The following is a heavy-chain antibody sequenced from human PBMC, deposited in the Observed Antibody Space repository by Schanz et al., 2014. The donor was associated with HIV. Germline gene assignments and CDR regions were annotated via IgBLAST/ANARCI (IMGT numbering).Heavy chain of an antibody. CDR1: GYTFTGYY. V-gene: IGHV1-2*02. D-gene: IGHD3-10*01. CDR2: INPSSGGT. Sequence: QVQLVQSGAEVKKPGASVKVSCKASGYTFTGYYMHWVRQAPGQGLEWMGWINPSSGGTNYAQKLQGRVTMNRHTSISTAFMALRRLRSDDPAVYYCARDQNVISMVRGVMGGVDYWGQGTLVTVSS. CDR3: ARDQNVISMVRGVMGGVDY. J-gene: IGHJ4*02.